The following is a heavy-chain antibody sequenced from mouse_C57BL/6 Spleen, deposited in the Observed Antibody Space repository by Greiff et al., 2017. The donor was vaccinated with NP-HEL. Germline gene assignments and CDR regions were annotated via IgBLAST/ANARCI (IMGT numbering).Heavy chain of an antibody. V-gene: IGHV3-6*01. CDR3: ARETILGYFDY. CDR1: GYSITSGYY. D-gene: IGHD1-1*02. Sequence: VQLQQSGPGLVKPSQSLSLTCSVTGYSITSGYYWNWIRQFPGNKLEWMGYISYDGSNNYNPSLKNRISITRDTSKNQFFLKLNSVTTEDTATYYCARETILGYFDYWGQGTTLTVSS. J-gene: IGHJ2*01. CDR2: ISYDGSN.